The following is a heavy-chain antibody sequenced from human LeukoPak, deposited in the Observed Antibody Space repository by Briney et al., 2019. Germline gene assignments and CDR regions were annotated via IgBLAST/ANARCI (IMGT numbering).Heavy chain of an antibody. CDR1: GGSFSGYY. D-gene: IGHD3-22*01. V-gene: IGHV4-34*01. CDR2: INHSGST. CDR3: ARGGYYDSSALDY. J-gene: IGHJ4*02. Sequence: SETLSLTCAVYGGSFSGYYWSWIRQPPGKGLEWIGEINHSGSTNYNPSLKSRVTISVDTSKNQFSLKLSSVTAADTAVYYRARGGYYDSSALDYWGQGTLVTVSS.